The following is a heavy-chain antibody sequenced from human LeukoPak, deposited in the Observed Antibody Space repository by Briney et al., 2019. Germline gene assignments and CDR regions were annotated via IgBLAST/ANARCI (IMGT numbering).Heavy chain of an antibody. CDR1: GGSISTYY. J-gene: IGHJ4*02. Sequence: PSETLSLTCTVSGGSISTYYWSWIRQPPGKGLEWIEYIYYSGSTNYNPSLKSRVTISVDTSKTQFSLKLRSVTAADTAVCYCARVVYSGSWGYFDYWGQGTLVTVSS. V-gene: IGHV4-59*12. CDR2: IYYSGST. CDR3: ARVVYSGSWGYFDY. D-gene: IGHD3-10*01.